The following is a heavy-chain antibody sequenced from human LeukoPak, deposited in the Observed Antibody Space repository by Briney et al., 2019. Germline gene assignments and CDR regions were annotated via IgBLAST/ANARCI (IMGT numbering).Heavy chain of an antibody. J-gene: IGHJ6*03. Sequence: PSETLSLTCTVSGGSITNYYWSWIRQPPGKGLEWIGYTFYTGSTNYNPSLKSRVTISLDTSKNQLSLNLYSVTAADAAVYYCARALEWRPGYYMDVWGKGTTVTVSS. CDR1: GGSITNYY. CDR3: ARALEWRPGYYMDV. CDR2: TFYTGST. D-gene: IGHD3-3*01. V-gene: IGHV4-59*01.